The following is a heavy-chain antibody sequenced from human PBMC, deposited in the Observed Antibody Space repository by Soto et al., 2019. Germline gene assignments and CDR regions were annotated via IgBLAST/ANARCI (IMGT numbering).Heavy chain of an antibody. CDR1: GFSFSSHA. CDR3: ATQGEVWLQFDY. D-gene: IGHD3-16*01. V-gene: IGHV3-23*01. CDR2: ISAGGGTT. Sequence: PGGSLRLSCAASGFSFSSHALSWVRQAPGKGLEWVSVISAGGGTTYYADSVKGRFTISRDNSMNTVYLQMNSLRAEDTAVYYCATQGEVWLQFDYWGQGTLVTVSS. J-gene: IGHJ4*02.